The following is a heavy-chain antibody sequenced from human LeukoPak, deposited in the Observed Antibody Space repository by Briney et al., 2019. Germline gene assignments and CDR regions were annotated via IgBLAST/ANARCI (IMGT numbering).Heavy chain of an antibody. CDR1: GVTFDDYA. V-gene: IGHV3-9*01. Sequence: SLSLSCAVSGVTFDDYAMHWVRQPPGKGLEWVSGISRNSGSISYADSVKGRFTISRDNAKNCLYLQMTSLRAEDTALYNCAKGSSGWWKGYFDYWGQGTLVTVSS. D-gene: IGHD6-19*01. CDR3: AKGSSGWWKGYFDY. CDR2: ISRNSGSI. J-gene: IGHJ4*02.